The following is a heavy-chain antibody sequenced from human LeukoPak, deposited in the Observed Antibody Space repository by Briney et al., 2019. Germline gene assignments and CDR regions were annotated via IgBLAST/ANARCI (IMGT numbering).Heavy chain of an antibody. CDR1: GGSISSYY. V-gene: IGHV4-34*01. CDR2: INHSGST. J-gene: IGHJ2*01. Sequence: PSETLSLTCTVSGGSISSYYWSWIRQPPGKGLEWIGDINHSGSTSYTPSLKSRVTISVDTSKNQFSLKLTSVTAADTAVYYCARNFDLWGRGTLVTVSS. CDR3: ARNFDL.